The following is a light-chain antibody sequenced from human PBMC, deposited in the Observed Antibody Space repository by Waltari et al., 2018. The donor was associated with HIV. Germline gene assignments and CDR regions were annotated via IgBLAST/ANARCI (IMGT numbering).Light chain of an antibody. CDR1: QTVSNRY. J-gene: IGKJ3*01. CDR3: RTGVT. Sequence: EIVLPQSPGTLSFSSGERATLSCRASQTVSNRYLAWYQQKPGQAPRLLIYGASTRATGIPDRFSGSGSGTDFTLTISRLEPEDFAVYYCRTGVTFGPGTKVDIK. CDR2: GAS. V-gene: IGKV3-20*01.